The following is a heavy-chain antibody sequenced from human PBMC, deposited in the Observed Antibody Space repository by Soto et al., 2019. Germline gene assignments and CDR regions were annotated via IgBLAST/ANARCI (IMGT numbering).Heavy chain of an antibody. Sequence: PSETLSLTCAVSGGSISSGDYSWSWIRQPPGKGLEWIGYIYHSGSTYYNPSLKSRVTISVDRSKNQFSLKLSSVTAADTAVYYCARSQYGSGSYYPYYFDYWGQGTLVTVSS. CDR1: GGSISSGDYS. D-gene: IGHD3-10*01. CDR2: IYHSGST. J-gene: IGHJ4*02. CDR3: ARSQYGSGSYYPYYFDY. V-gene: IGHV4-30-2*01.